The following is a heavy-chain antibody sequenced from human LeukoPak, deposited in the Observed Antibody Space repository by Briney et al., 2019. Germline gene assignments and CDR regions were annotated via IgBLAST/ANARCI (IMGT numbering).Heavy chain of an antibody. CDR2: IDPKNDAT. V-gene: IGHV1-2*02. D-gene: IGHD3-22*01. CDR3: ARDRTMRGSPRFDY. J-gene: IGHJ4*02. CDR1: GYTFIGYY. Sequence: GASVKVSCKASGYTFIGYYVHWVRQAPGQGLEWMGWIDPKNDATNYAQKFQGRVTMTRGTSISTAYMELSRLRSDDTAVYYCARDRTMRGSPRFDYWGQGTLVTVSS.